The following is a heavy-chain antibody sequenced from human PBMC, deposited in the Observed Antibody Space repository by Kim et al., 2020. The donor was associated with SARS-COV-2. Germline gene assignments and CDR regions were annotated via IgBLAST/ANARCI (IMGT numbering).Heavy chain of an antibody. J-gene: IGHJ4*02. V-gene: IGHV4-39*02. CDR3: AREDRGYCSGGSCYPNHY. D-gene: IGHD2-15*01. Sequence: SETLSLTCTVSGGSISSSSYYWGWIRQPPGKGLEWIGSIYYSGSTYYNPSLKSRVTISVDTSKNQFSLKLSSVTAADTAVYYCAREDRGYCSGGSCYPNHYWGQGTLVTVSS. CDR1: GGSISSSSYY. CDR2: IYYSGST.